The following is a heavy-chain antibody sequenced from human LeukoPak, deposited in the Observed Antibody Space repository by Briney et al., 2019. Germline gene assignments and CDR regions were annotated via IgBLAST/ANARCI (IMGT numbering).Heavy chain of an antibody. J-gene: IGHJ5*02. CDR1: GGSISSSSYY. D-gene: IGHD3-10*01. CDR2: IYYSGST. Sequence: SETLSLTCTVSGGSISSSSYYWGWIRQPPGKGLEWIGSIYYSGSTYYNPSLKSRVTISVDTSKNQFSLKLSSVTAADTAVYYCTRVGSGSPKNWFDPWGQGTLVTVSS. CDR3: TRVGSGSPKNWFDP. V-gene: IGHV4-39*01.